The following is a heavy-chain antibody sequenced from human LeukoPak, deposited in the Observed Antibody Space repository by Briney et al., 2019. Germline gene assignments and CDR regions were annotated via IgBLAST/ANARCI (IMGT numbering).Heavy chain of an antibody. CDR2: ISGSGAKT. V-gene: IGHV3-23*01. CDR3: ARDEFI. CDR1: GFTFSTYA. J-gene: IGHJ3*02. Sequence: PGGSLRLSCAASGFTFSTYAMNWVRQAPGKGLEWVSAISGSGAKTYYADFVKGRFTISRDNSKNTLYLQMNSLRAEDTAFYYCARDEFIWGQGTMVTVSS.